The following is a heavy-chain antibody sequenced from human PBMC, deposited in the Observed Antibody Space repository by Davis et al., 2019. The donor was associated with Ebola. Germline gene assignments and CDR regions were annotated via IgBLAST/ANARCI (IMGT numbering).Heavy chain of an antibody. D-gene: IGHD5-12*01. CDR1: GARVSNNSGG. CDR3: ARGWLRGYLDS. V-gene: IGHV6-1*01. CDR2: TYYNHKWYN. Sequence: PSNPLSPTFGILGARVSNNSGGGNCMRQSPSRALQCLGRTYYNHKWYNDYAASVKSRITINPDTSQNQVSLQLSSVTPEDPAVYYCARGWLRGYLDSWGQGILVTVSS. J-gene: IGHJ4*02.